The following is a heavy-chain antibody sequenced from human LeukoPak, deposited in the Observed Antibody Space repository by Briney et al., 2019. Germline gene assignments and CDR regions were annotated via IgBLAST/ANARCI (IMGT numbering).Heavy chain of an antibody. D-gene: IGHD3-22*01. J-gene: IGHJ5*02. CDR3: ARARVPSNYYDSSGYYYNNWFDP. Sequence: ASVKVSCKASGYTFTSYGISWVRQAPGQGLEWMGWISAYNGNTNYAQKLQGRVTMTTDTSTSTAYMELRSLRSDDTAVYYCARARVPSNYYDSSGYYYNNWFDPWGQGTLVTVSS. V-gene: IGHV1-18*01. CDR2: ISAYNGNT. CDR1: GYTFTSYG.